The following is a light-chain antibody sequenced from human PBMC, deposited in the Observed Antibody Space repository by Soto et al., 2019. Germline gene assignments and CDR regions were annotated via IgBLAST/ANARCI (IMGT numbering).Light chain of an antibody. Sequence: QSVLTQPASVSGSPGQSITISCTGTSSNVGGYNYVSWYQHHPGKAPKVMIYEVSNRPSGVSNRFSGSKSGNTASLTISGLQAEDEADYYCSSYTTSSTVVFGGGTKLTVL. V-gene: IGLV2-14*01. CDR1: SSNVGGYNY. CDR3: SSYTTSSTVV. CDR2: EVS. J-gene: IGLJ2*01.